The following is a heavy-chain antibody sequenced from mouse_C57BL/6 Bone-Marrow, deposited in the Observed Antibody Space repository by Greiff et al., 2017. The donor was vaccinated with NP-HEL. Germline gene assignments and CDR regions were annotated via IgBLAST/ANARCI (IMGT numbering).Heavy chain of an antibody. Sequence: QVQLQQSGPGLVQPSQSLSITCTVSGFSLTSYGVHWVRQSPGKGLEWLGVIWSGGSTDYNAAFISRLSISKDNAKSQVFFKMNSLQADDTAIYYCARKGDYDELYWYFDVWGTGTTVTVSS. V-gene: IGHV2-2*01. CDR1: GFSLTSYG. CDR2: IWSGGST. CDR3: ARKGDYDELYWYFDV. J-gene: IGHJ1*03. D-gene: IGHD2-4*01.